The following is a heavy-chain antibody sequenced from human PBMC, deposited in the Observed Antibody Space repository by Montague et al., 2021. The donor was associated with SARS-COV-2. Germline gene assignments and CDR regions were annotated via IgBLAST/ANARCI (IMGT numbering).Heavy chain of an antibody. CDR1: GGSFSTYS. D-gene: IGHD3-10*01. CDR2: IHHGGST. J-gene: IGHJ6*03. CDR3: ARLGDGVVPSPILGVGPYYSCYYMDV. Sequence: SETLSLTCAVHGGSFSTYSWNWIRHPPGKGLEWIGEIHHGGSTNYNSSLKSRVTISADSSKNQFSLKLTSVAAADTAVYYCARLGDGVVPSPILGVGPYYSCYYMDVWGKGTTVTVSS. V-gene: IGHV4-34*01.